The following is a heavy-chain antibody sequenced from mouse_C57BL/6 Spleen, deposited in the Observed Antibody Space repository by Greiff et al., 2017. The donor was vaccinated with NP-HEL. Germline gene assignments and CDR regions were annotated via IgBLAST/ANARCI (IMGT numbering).Heavy chain of an antibody. CDR2: INPSSGYT. CDR3: AREYGSSYSY. D-gene: IGHD1-1*01. CDR1: GYTFTSYW. J-gene: IGHJ2*01. V-gene: IGHV1-7*01. Sequence: QVQLQQSGAELAKPGASVKLSCKASGYTFTSYWMHWVKQRPGQGLEWIGYINPSSGYTKYNQKFKGKATLTADKSSSTAYMQLSSLTYEDSAVYYCAREYGSSYSYWGQGTTLTVSS.